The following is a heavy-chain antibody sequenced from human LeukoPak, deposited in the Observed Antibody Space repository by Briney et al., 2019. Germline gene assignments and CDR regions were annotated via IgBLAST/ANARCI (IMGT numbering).Heavy chain of an antibody. CDR1: GGTFSSYA. D-gene: IGHD2-2*01. J-gene: IGHJ5*02. V-gene: IGHV1-69*04. CDR3: ARDRGLIVVVPAASSGWFDP. Sequence: ASVKVPCKASGGTFSSYAISWVRQAPGQGLEWMGRIIPILGIANYAQKFQGRVTITADKSTSTAYMELSSLRSEDTAVYYCARDRGLIVVVPAASSGWFDPWGQGTLVTVSS. CDR2: IIPILGIA.